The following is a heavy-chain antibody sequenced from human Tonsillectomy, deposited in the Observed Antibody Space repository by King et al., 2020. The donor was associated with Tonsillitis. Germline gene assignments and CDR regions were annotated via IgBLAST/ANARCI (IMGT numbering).Heavy chain of an antibody. CDR2: ISDSGSSI. CDR3: VRGGGITINRDV. CDR1: GFTFSDYY. Sequence: VQLVESGGGLVKPGGSLRLSCAASGFTFSDYYMSWIRQAPGKGLEWVSYISDSGSSIYYADSVKGRFTISRDNAKNSLSLQMKSLRAEDTAMYYCVRGGGITINRDVWGQGTTVTVSS. D-gene: IGHD3-10*01. J-gene: IGHJ6*02. V-gene: IGHV3-11*01.